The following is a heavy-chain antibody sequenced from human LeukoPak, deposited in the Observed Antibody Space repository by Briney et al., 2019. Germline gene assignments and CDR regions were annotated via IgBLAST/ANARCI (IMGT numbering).Heavy chain of an antibody. CDR1: GVSISSSNW. D-gene: IGHD3-10*01. CDR2: IYHSGST. V-gene: IGHV4-4*02. J-gene: IGHJ6*02. Sequence: SETLSLTCAVSGVSISSSNWWSWVRQPPGKGLEWIGEIYHSGSTNYNPSLKSRVTISVDKSKNQFSLKLSSVTAADTAVYYCARSPGYYGSGSSYYYYGMDVWGQGTTVTVSS. CDR3: ARSPGYYGSGSSYYYYGMDV.